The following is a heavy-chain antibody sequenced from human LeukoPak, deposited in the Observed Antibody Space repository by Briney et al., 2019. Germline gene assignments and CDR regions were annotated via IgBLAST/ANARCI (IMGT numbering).Heavy chain of an antibody. CDR2: INSVSSYI. D-gene: IGHD3-22*01. CDR1: GFSFRSYS. J-gene: IGHJ4*02. CDR3: ARLRRNTDSSGFFYYHDY. V-gene: IGHV3-21*06. Sequence: TGGSLRLSCAASGFSFRSYSFKWLRQAPGKGLVWVSSINSVSSYIYCADSLKGRFTISRDNGKNTVYLQMDSLRAEHSAVYYCARLRRNTDSSGFFYYHDYWGQGTLVTVSS.